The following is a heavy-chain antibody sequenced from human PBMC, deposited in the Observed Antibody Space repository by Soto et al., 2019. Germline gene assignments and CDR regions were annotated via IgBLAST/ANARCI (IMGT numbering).Heavy chain of an antibody. CDR1: GFSLTTSGVA. D-gene: IGHD6-13*01. CDR3: AQSSLYKEHGMDV. CDR2: IYWDDEE. J-gene: IGHJ6*02. Sequence: QITLKESGPTLVKPTQTLTLTCTFSGFSLTTSGVAVGWIRQPPGKALQWLALIYWDDEERYSPSLKSRLTITKDTSKDQVVLTTTDMDPVDTGTYYCAQSSLYKEHGMDVWGQGTTVTVSS. V-gene: IGHV2-5*02.